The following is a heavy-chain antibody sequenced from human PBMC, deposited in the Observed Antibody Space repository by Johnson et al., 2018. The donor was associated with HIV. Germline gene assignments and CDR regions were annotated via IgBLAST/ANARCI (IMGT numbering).Heavy chain of an antibody. CDR3: ARGDIVVVPAATRAQDAFDI. Sequence: VQLVESGGGLVKPGGSLRLSCAASGFTFSSYWMSWVRQAPGKGLEWVANIKQDGSEKYYVATVKGRFTISRANAKNSLYLQMNSLRAEDTAVYYCARGDIVVVPAATRAQDAFDIWGQGTMVTVSS. D-gene: IGHD2-2*01. J-gene: IGHJ3*02. V-gene: IGHV3-7*01. CDR1: GFTFSSYW. CDR2: IKQDGSEK.